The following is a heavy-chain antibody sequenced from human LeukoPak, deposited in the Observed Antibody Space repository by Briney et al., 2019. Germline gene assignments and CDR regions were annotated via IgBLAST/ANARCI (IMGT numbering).Heavy chain of an antibody. Sequence: SDTLSLTCAVYGESLSGYYWSWIRQSPEKGLEWIAEINHSGNINYNPSLQSRLTISVDTSKSQFSLMLRSVTVADTAVYYCARRSYHLIYGHYYYYMDVWGKGTPVTVSS. D-gene: IGHD2-2*02. J-gene: IGHJ6*03. V-gene: IGHV4-34*01. CDR3: ARRSYHLIYGHYYYYMDV. CDR2: INHSGNI. CDR1: GESLSGYY.